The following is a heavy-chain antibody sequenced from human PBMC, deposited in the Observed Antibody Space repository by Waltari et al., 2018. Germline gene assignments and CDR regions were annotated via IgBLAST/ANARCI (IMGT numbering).Heavy chain of an antibody. CDR3: ARDAGWGRMDV. CDR1: GFPLRSSW. CDR2: ISSDTSKI. V-gene: IGHV3-74*01. D-gene: IGHD3-10*01. J-gene: IGHJ6*02. Sequence: EMQLVESGGGLVQPGGSLRLFCGASGFPLRSSWRDWVRHAPGKGLVWVSLISSDTSKIAYADSVKGRFTISRDNAMNTLYLQMSSLRVEDTAVYYCARDAGWGRMDVWGQGTTVTVSS.